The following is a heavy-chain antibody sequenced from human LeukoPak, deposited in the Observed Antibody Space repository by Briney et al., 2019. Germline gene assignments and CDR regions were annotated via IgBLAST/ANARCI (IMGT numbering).Heavy chain of an antibody. CDR1: GFTFSNYG. Sequence: GGSLRLSCAASGFTFSNYGMHWVRQAPGKGLEWVAVISYGGSNKYYADSVKGRFTISRDNSKNTLYLQMNSLRAEDTAVYYCAKDWLPAANPNYYYYGMDVWGQGTTVTVSS. D-gene: IGHD2-2*01. CDR2: ISYGGSNK. J-gene: IGHJ6*02. V-gene: IGHV3-30*18. CDR3: AKDWLPAANPNYYYYGMDV.